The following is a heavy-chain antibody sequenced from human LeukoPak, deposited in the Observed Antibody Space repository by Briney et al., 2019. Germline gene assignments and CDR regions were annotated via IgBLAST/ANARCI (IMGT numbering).Heavy chain of an antibody. D-gene: IGHD3-10*01. CDR3: ARTTMVRGTYYMDV. CDR1: GGSISSNY. CDR2: INYGGST. Sequence: SETLSLTCTVSGGSISSNYWSWIRQPPGKGLEWIGYINYGGSTNYNPSLKSRVTISVDTSKNQFSLKLSSVTAADTAVYYCARTTMVRGTYYMDVWGKGTTVTVSS. V-gene: IGHV4-59*01. J-gene: IGHJ6*03.